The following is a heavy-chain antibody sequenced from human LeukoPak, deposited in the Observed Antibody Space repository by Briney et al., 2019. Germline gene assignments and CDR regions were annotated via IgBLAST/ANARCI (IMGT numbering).Heavy chain of an antibody. D-gene: IGHD3-22*01. V-gene: IGHV3-74*01. Sequence: GGSLRLSCAASGFTLSSYWMHWVRQAPGKGLVWVSRIKNDGSRTTYADSVKGRFTISGDNAKNTLYLQMNSLRAEDTAVYYCARDPDLSGYSFFDHWGQGTLVTVSS. CDR2: IKNDGSRT. J-gene: IGHJ4*02. CDR1: GFTLSSYW. CDR3: ARDPDLSGYSFFDH.